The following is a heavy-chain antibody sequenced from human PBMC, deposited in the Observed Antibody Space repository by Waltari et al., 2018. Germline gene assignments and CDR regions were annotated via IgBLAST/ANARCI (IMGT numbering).Heavy chain of an antibody. CDR2: CSPIFGKA. CDR1: GGTFSSYA. CDR3: ARQAYYDILTGYPYYFDY. Sequence: QVQLVQSGAEVKKPGSSVKVSCKASGGTFSSYAISWVRQAPGQGLEWMGGCSPIFGKANYGQKFQGRVRITADESTSTAYMELSRLRSEETAVYDCARQAYYDILTGYPYYFDYWGQGTLVTVSS. J-gene: IGHJ4*02. D-gene: IGHD3-9*01. V-gene: IGHV1-69*13.